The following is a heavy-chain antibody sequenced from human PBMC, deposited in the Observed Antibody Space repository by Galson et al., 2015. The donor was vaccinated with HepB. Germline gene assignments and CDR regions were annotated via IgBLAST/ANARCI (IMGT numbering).Heavy chain of an antibody. V-gene: IGHV3-53*01. CDR3: ARATSGGYCSRTSCYYFDY. CDR1: GFTVITNY. J-gene: IGHJ4*02. D-gene: IGHD2-2*01. Sequence: SLRLSCAASGFTVITNYMSWVRQAPGKGLEWVSIIYSGGYRSYADSVKGRVTISRDNSKNTVYLQMNRLRAEDTAVYYCARATSGGYCSRTSCYYFDYWGQGALVTVSS. CDR2: IYSGGYR.